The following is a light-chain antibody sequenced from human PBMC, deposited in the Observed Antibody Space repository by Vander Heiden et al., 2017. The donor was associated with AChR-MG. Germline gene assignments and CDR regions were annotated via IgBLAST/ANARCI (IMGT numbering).Light chain of an antibody. CDR2: VGTGGIVG. Sequence: QPVLTQPPSASASLGASVTLTCTLTSDYSNLTVDWYQQRPGKGPRFVMRVGTGGIVGPKGDGIPDRFSVLGSGLNRYLTIKNIQEEDESDYHCGADLGSGSNFVLWVFGGGTKLTVL. CDR1: SDYSNLT. J-gene: IGLJ3*02. V-gene: IGLV9-49*01. CDR3: GADLGSGSNFVLWV.